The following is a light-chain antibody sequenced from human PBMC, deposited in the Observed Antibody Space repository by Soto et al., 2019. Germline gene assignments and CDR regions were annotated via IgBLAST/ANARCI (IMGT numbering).Light chain of an antibody. V-gene: IGLV1-40*01. Sequence: QSVLTQPPSVSGAPGQRVTISCTGSSSNIGAGYDVHWYQQRPGTAPKLLIFGNINRPSGVPDRFSGSKSGTAASLAITGLQAEDEGDYYCQSYDSTLSGSGVFGTGTKVTVL. CDR1: SSNIGAGYD. CDR3: QSYDSTLSGSGV. CDR2: GNI. J-gene: IGLJ1*01.